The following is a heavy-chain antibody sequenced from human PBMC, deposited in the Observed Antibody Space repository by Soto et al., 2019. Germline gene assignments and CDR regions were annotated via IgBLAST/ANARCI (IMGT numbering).Heavy chain of an antibody. J-gene: IGHJ4*02. D-gene: IGHD2-8*01. CDR3: AWVTMLDY. Sequence: EVQLVESGGGLVQPGGSLRLSCAASGFTFSDYWMNWVRQATGKGLEWVANINQDGSAKYYVDSVRGRFTISRDNTKNSLYLQMNSLRAEDTAVYYCAWVTMLDYWGQGTLVTVSS. CDR2: INQDGSAK. V-gene: IGHV3-7*04. CDR1: GFTFSDYW.